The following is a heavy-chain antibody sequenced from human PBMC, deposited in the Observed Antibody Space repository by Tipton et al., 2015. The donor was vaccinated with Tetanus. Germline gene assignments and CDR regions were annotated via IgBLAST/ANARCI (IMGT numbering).Heavy chain of an antibody. D-gene: IGHD6-19*01. J-gene: IGHJ4*02. V-gene: IGHV3-48*01. CDR1: GFTFSSYS. Sequence: GSLRLSCAASGFTFSSYSMNWVRQAPGKGLEWVSYISSSSSTIYYADSVKGRFTISRDNAKNSLYLQMNSPRAEDTAVYYCARFRGGCSDYWGQGTLVTVSS. CDR3: ARFRGGCSDY. CDR2: ISSSSSTI.